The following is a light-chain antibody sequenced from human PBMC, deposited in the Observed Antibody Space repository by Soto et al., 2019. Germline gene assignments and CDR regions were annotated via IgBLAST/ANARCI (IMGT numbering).Light chain of an antibody. CDR3: QQQGT. V-gene: IGKV3-20*01. CDR1: RSLSSSY. J-gene: IGKJ2*01. Sequence: EIVLTQSPGTLSLSPGEKATHSCRASRSLSSSYVVWYQQKPGQAPRLLIYAASRRATGIPDRFSGSGSATEYTLTISRLEPEDFAVYYCQQQGTFGQGTKVDIK. CDR2: AAS.